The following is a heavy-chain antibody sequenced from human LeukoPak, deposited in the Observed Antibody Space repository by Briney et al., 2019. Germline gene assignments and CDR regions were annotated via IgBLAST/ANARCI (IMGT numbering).Heavy chain of an antibody. J-gene: IGHJ4*02. D-gene: IGHD3-3*01. CDR3: ARVGVGSGYFGY. CDR1: GGSISSSSYY. Sequence: SETLSLTCTVSGGSISSSSYYWGWIRQSPGMGLEWIGSVYHSGSTYYNPSLKGRVTISVDTSKNQFSLNLSSVTAADTAIYYCARVGVGSGYFGYWGQGTLVSVSS. CDR2: VYHSGST. V-gene: IGHV4-39*07.